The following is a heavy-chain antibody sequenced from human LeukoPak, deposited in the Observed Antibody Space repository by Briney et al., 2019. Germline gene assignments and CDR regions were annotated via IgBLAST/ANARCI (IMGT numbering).Heavy chain of an antibody. D-gene: IGHD3-3*01. CDR3: ARGLNAIFGVVKRTNWFDP. CDR1: GGSFSGYY. V-gene: IGHV4-34*01. Sequence: PSETLSLTCAVYGGSFSGYYWSWIRQPPGKGLEWIGEINHSGSTNYNPSLKSRVTISVDTSKNQFSLKLSSVTAADTAVYYCARGLNAIFGVVKRTNWFDPWGQGTLVTVSS. J-gene: IGHJ5*02. CDR2: INHSGST.